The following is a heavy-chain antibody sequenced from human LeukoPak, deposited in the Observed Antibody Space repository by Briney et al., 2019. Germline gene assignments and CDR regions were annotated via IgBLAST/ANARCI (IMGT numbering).Heavy chain of an antibody. CDR1: GFTFSSYA. V-gene: IGHV3-23*01. CDR3: AKAGIGGSSLYYFDY. CDR2: IGGSGGST. Sequence: QPGGSLRLSCAASGFTFSSYAMYWVRQAPGKALEWVSAIGGSGGSTYYADSVKGRFTISRDNSKNTLYLQMNSLRAEDTAVYYCAKAGIGGSSLYYFDYWGQGTLVTVSS. J-gene: IGHJ4*02. D-gene: IGHD6-6*01.